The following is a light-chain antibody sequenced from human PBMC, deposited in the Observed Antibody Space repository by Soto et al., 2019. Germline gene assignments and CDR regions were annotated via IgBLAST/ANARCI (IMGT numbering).Light chain of an antibody. CDR2: GAS. J-gene: IGKJ1*01. V-gene: IGKV3-20*01. CDR3: HQYGASPRT. CDR1: QSVSNDF. Sequence: EIVLTQSPGILSLSPGERATLSCRASQSVSNDFLAWYQQKPGQAPRLLIYGASTRATDVPDRFSGSGSGADFTLTISRLEPEDFAVYFCHQYGASPRTFGQGTKVDIK.